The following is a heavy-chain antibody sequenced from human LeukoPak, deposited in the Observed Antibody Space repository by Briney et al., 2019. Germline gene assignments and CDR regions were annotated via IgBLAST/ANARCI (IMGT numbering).Heavy chain of an antibody. V-gene: IGHV3-9*01. Sequence: GGSLRLSCAASGFTFDDYAMDWVRHAPGKGLEWVSGISWNSGSIGYADSVKGRFTISRDNAKNSLYLQMNSLRAEDTALYYCAKGGTTGYSSSWYSDYFDYWGQGALVTVSS. CDR3: AKGGTTGYSSSWYSDYFDY. CDR1: GFTFDDYA. D-gene: IGHD6-13*01. CDR2: ISWNSGSI. J-gene: IGHJ4*02.